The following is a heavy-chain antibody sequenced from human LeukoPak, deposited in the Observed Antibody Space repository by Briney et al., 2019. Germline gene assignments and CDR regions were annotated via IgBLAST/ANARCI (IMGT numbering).Heavy chain of an antibody. CDR2: ISDSSDYI. CDR3: ARDFYGPYYYYGMDV. D-gene: IGHD2/OR15-2a*01. CDR1: GFNFGSYS. Sequence: MAGGSLRLSCAVSGFNFGSYSMNWVRQAPGQGLEWVSSISDSSDYIFYADSVEGRFTISRDNAKNSLYLQMNSLRAEDTAVYYCARDFYGPYYYYGMDVWGQGTTVTVSS. J-gene: IGHJ6*02. V-gene: IGHV3-21*04.